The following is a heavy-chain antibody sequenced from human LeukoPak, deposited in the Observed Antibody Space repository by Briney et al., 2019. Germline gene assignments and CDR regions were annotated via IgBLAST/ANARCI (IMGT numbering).Heavy chain of an antibody. CDR3: ARDLRSSIKRYWFDP. Sequence: SQTLSLTCAISGDSVSSHSAAWNWIRQSRSRGLEWLGRTYYRSKWYNDYAVSVKSRITINPDTSKNQFSLQLNSVTPEDTAVYYFARDLRSSIKRYWFDPWGQGTLVTVSS. CDR2: TYYRSKWYN. V-gene: IGHV6-1*01. D-gene: IGHD2-2*01. CDR1: GDSVSSHSAA. J-gene: IGHJ5*02.